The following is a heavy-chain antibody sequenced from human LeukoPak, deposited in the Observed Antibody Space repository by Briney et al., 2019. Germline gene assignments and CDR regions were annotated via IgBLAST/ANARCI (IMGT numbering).Heavy chain of an antibody. D-gene: IGHD6-13*01. CDR3: ARVPYSSTWYADQIDG. V-gene: IGHV3-48*01. CDR1: GFTFSSYS. CDR2: ISGSSSTI. Sequence: TGGSLRLSCAGSGFTFSSYSMNWVRQAPGKGLEWVSYISGSSSTIKYADSVKGRFTMSRDHAKRPLYLQMNSLRAEDTAMYYCARVPYSSTWYADQIDGWGKATTVTDSS. J-gene: IGHJ6*03.